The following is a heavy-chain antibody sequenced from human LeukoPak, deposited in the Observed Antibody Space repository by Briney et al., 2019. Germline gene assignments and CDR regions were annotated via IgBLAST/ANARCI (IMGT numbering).Heavy chain of an antibody. Sequence: GGSLRLSCAASGFTFSSYGMHWVRPAPGKGLGGVAVIWYDGSNKYYADSVKGRFTISRDNSKNTLYLQMNSLRAEDTAVYYCARDVVPAAIGWFDPWGQGTLVTVSS. J-gene: IGHJ5*02. CDR3: ARDVVPAAIGWFDP. V-gene: IGHV3-33*01. CDR2: IWYDGSNK. CDR1: GFTFSSYG. D-gene: IGHD2-2*02.